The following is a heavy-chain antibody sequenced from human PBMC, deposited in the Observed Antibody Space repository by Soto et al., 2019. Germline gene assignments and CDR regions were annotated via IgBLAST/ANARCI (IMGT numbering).Heavy chain of an antibody. CDR1: GFTFSSYA. CDR3: ARESAIAVAAQDAVDI. J-gene: IGHJ3*02. CDR2: ISYDGSNK. V-gene: IGHV3-30-3*01. D-gene: IGHD6-19*01. Sequence: PGGSLRLSCAASGFTFSSYAMHWVRQAPGKGLEWVAVISYDGSNKYYADSVKGRFTISRDNSKNTLYLQMNSLRAEDTAVYYCARESAIAVAAQDAVDIWGEGIMVTVSS.